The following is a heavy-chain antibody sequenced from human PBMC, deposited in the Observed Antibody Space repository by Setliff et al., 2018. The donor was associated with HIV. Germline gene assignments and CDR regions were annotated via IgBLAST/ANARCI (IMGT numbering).Heavy chain of an antibody. CDR1: GYTFTSYY. J-gene: IGHJ3*02. CDR3: ASTLRYFGWFGAFDI. V-gene: IGHV1-46*01. D-gene: IGHD3-9*01. CDR2: INPSGGST. Sequence: ASVKVSCKASGYTFTSYYMHWVRQAPGQGLEWMGIINPSGGSTSYAQKFQGRVTMTRDTSTSTVYMELSSLRSEDTAVYYCASTLRYFGWFGAFDIWGQGTMVTVSS.